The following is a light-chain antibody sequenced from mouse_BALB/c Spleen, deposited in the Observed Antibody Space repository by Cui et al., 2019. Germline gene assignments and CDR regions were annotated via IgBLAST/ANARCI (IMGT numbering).Light chain of an antibody. CDR1: QDINNY. V-gene: IGKV14-111*01. CDR3: LQYDEFPWT. J-gene: IGKJ1*01. CDR2: RAN. Sequence: DIKMTKSASSMYASLGERVTIICKASQDINNYLSWFQQKPGKSPKTLIYRANRLVDGVPSRFSGSGSGQDYSLTISSLEYEDMGIYYCLQYDEFPWTFGGGTKLEIK.